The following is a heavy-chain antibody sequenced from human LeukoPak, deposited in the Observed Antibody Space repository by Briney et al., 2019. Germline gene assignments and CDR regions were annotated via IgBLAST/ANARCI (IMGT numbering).Heavy chain of an antibody. V-gene: IGHV4-34*01. Sequence: PSETLSLTCAVYGGSFSGYYWSWIRQPPGKGLEWIGEINHSGSTNYNPSLKSRVTISVDTSKNQFSLKLSSVTAADTAVYCCASGKYYYVYWGQGTLVTVSS. D-gene: IGHD3-10*02. CDR3: ASGKYYYVY. J-gene: IGHJ4*02. CDR1: GGSFSGYY. CDR2: INHSGST.